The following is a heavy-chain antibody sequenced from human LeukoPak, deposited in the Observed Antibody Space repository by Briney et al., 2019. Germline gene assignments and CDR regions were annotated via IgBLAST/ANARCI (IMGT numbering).Heavy chain of an antibody. CDR2: ISSSSSTI. J-gene: IGHJ4*02. D-gene: IGHD2-15*01. V-gene: IGHV3-48*01. Sequence: GGSLRLSCAASGFTFSSYSMNWVRQAPGKGLEWVSYISSSSSTIYYADSVKGRFTISRDNAKNSLYLQMNSLRAEDTAVYYCAREEVATPLDNWGQGTLVTVSS. CDR3: AREEVATPLDN. CDR1: GFTFSSYS.